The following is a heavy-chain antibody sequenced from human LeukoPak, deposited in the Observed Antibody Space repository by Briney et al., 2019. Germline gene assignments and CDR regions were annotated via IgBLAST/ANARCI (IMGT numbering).Heavy chain of an antibody. CDR2: ISSNGGST. J-gene: IGHJ4*02. CDR1: GSTFSSYA. D-gene: IGHD1-26*01. V-gene: IGHV3-64*01. Sequence: GGSLRLSCAASGSTFSSYAMHWVRQAPGKGLEYVSAISSNGGSTYYANSVKGRFTISRDNSKNTLYLQMGSLRAEDMAVYYCARDSGSYWGQGTLVTVSS. CDR3: ARDSGSY.